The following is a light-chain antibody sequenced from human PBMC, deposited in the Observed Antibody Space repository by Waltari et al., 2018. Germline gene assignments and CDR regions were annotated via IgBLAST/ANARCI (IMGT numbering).Light chain of an antibody. CDR3: QQSYSSPLT. V-gene: IGKV1-39*01. J-gene: IGKJ4*01. CDR1: QSINRF. Sequence: DIQMTQFTSSLSASIGDRVTITCRASQSINRFLNWFQQKPGKAPKVLIYAASNLEGGVPSRFSGSGSGTDFTLIINSLQPEDFATYYCQQSYSSPLTFGGGTKVEIK. CDR2: AAS.